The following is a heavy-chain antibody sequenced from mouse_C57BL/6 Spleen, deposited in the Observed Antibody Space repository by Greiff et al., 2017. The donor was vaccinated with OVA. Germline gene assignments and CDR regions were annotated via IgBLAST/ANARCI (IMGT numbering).Heavy chain of an antibody. J-gene: IGHJ1*03. CDR3: ARHYDGYDGGYFDV. Sequence: QVQLQQPGAELVRPGSSVKLSCKASGYTFTSYWMHWVKQRPIQGLEWIGNIDPSDSETHYNQKFKDKATLTVDKSSSTAYMQLSSLTSEDSAVYYCARHYDGYDGGYFDVWGTGTTVTVSS. CDR1: GYTFTSYW. V-gene: IGHV1-52*01. D-gene: IGHD2-3*01. CDR2: IDPSDSET.